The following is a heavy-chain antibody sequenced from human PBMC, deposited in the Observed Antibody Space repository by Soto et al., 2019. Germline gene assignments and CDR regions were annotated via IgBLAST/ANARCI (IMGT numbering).Heavy chain of an antibody. CDR3: AKEPSSYSSGSSYFDY. CDR1: GFTFSSYA. D-gene: IGHD6-19*01. V-gene: IGHV3-23*01. CDR2: ISGSGGST. Sequence: PGGSLRLSCAASGFTFSSYAMSWVRQAPGKGLEWVSAISGSGGSTYYADSVKGRFTISRDNSKNTLYLQMNSLRAEDTAVYYCAKEPSSYSSGSSYFDYWGQGTLVTVSS. J-gene: IGHJ4*02.